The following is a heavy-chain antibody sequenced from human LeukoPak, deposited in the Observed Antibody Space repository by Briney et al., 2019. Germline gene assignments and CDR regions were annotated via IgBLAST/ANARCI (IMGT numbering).Heavy chain of an antibody. Sequence: GGSLRLSCAASGFTFSSYDIHWVRQATGKGLEWVSGIGTAGEIYYPGSVKGRFTISRENAKNSLYLQMNSLRAGDTAVYYCAKVSSGRYFDWLLPRNYYYYYYMDVWGKGTTVTVSS. CDR2: IGTAGEI. J-gene: IGHJ6*03. D-gene: IGHD3-9*01. CDR3: AKVSSGRYFDWLLPRNYYYYYYMDV. CDR1: GFTFSSYD. V-gene: IGHV3-13*01.